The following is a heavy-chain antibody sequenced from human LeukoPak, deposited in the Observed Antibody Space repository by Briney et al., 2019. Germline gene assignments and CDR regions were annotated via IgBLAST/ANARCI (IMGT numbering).Heavy chain of an antibody. CDR1: GYSISSGYY. Sequence: PSETLSLTCAVSGYSISSGYYWGWIRQPPGKGLEWIGSIYHSGSTYYNPSLKSRVTISVDTSKNQFSLKLSSVTAADTAVYYCARLIVVVITTHDAFGIWGQGTMVTVSS. CDR3: ARLIVVVITTHDAFGI. V-gene: IGHV4-38-2*01. CDR2: IYHSGST. D-gene: IGHD3-22*01. J-gene: IGHJ3*02.